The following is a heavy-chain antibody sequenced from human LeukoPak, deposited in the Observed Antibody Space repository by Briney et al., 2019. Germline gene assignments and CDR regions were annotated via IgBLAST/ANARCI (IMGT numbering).Heavy chain of an antibody. D-gene: IGHD1-26*01. V-gene: IGHV3-21*01. CDR3: AREVVGAAFDY. CDR1: GFTFSSYS. CDR2: ISSSSSYI. J-gene: IGHJ4*02. Sequence: GGSLRLSCAASGFTFSSYSMNWVRQAPGKGLEWVSSISSSSSYIHYADSVKGRFTISRDNAKNSLYLQMNSLRAEDTAVYYCAREVVGAAFDYWGQGTLVTVSS.